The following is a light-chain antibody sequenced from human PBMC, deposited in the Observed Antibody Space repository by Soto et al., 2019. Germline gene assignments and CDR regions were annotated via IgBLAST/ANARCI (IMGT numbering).Light chain of an antibody. CDR3: WSYEAGSTSLV. Sequence: QSALTQPASVSGSPGQSITISCTGTSSDVGNYKLVSWYQQHPGKAPQLMIYDGSERPSGVSNRFSGSKSGNTASLTISGLQAEDEADYYCWSYEAGSTSLVFGGGTKLTVL. V-gene: IGLV2-23*01. CDR2: DGS. CDR1: SSDVGNYKL. J-gene: IGLJ2*01.